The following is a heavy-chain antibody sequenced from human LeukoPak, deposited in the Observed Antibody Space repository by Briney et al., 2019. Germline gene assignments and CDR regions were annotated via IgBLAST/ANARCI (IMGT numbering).Heavy chain of an antibody. CDR2: INAGNGNT. J-gene: IGHJ6*02. CDR3: ARGEYCSSTSCYGYYYYGMDV. Sequence: ASVKVSCKASGYTFTSYAMHWVRQAPGQRLEWMGWINAGNGNTKYSQKFQGRVTITRDTSASTAYMELSSLRSEDTAVYYCARGEYCSSTSCYGYYYYGMDVWGQGTTVTVSS. CDR1: GYTFTSYA. D-gene: IGHD2-2*01. V-gene: IGHV1-3*01.